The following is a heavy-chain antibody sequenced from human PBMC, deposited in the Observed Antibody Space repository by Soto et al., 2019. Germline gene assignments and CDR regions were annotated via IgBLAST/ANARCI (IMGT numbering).Heavy chain of an antibody. J-gene: IGHJ6*02. D-gene: IGHD1-1*01. CDR2: IIPIFGTA. V-gene: IGHV1-69*01. CDR3: ARENRYFFEGMDV. Sequence: QEQLVQSGAEVKKPGSSVKVSCKSSGGTFSSYAMNWVRQAPGQGLEWMGGIIPIFGTANYAQNLQDRVTIPADVSTNTAYMELSSLRSADTAMYYCARENRYFFEGMDVWGQGTTVTVSS. CDR1: GGTFSSYA.